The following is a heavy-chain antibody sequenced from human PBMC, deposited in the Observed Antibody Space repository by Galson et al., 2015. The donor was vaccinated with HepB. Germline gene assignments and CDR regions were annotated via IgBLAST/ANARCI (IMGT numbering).Heavy chain of an antibody. CDR3: ARGIVGATTGAFDI. CDR2: ISSSSSYI. D-gene: IGHD1-26*01. CDR1: GFTFSSYS. V-gene: IGHV3-21*01. Sequence: SLRLSCAASGFTFSSYSMNWVRQAPGKGLEWVSSISSSSSYIYYADSVKGRFTISRDNAKNSLYLQMNSLRAEDTAVYYCARGIVGATTGAFDIWGQGTMVTVSS. J-gene: IGHJ3*02.